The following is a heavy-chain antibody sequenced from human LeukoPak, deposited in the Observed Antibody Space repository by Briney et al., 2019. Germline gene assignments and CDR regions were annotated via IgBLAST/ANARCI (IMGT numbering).Heavy chain of an antibody. CDR3: ARENHYSSSSAETDY. CDR1: GGTFSSYA. Sequence: SVKVSCKASGGTFSSYAISWVRQAPGQGLEWMGRIIPIFGTANHAQKFQGRVTITTDESTSTAYMELSSLRSEDTAVYYCARENHYSSSSAETDYWGQGTLVTVSS. V-gene: IGHV1-69*05. CDR2: IIPIFGTA. J-gene: IGHJ4*02. D-gene: IGHD6-6*01.